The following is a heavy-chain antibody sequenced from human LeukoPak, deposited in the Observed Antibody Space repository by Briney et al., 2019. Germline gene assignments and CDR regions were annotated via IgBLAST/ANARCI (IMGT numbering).Heavy chain of an antibody. CDR2: INPNSGGT. V-gene: IGHV1-2*02. CDR3: ARVGVLMVYAMAFDY. CDR1: GYTFTGYY. J-gene: IGHJ4*02. D-gene: IGHD2-8*01. Sequence: ASVTVSCKASGYTFTGYYMHWVRQPPGQGLEWMGWINPNSGGTNYAQKFQGRVTMTRDTSISTAYMELSRLRSDDTAVYYCARVGVLMVYAMAFDYWGQGTLVTVSS.